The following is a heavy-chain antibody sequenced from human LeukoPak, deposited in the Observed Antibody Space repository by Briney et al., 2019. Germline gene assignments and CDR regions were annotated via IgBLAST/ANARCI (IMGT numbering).Heavy chain of an antibody. Sequence: AGGSQRACCAASGFSSSTYVVTGVRQAPGKGLEWVSTINTSRGSTYYADSVKGRFTISRDNSKNTLNLQMNSLRAEDTAIYYCAKVSEGDGAFANWGQGTMVTVS. D-gene: IGHD3-16*01. J-gene: IGHJ3*02. CDR2: INTSRGST. CDR1: GFSSSTYV. CDR3: AKVSEGDGAFAN. V-gene: IGHV3-23*01.